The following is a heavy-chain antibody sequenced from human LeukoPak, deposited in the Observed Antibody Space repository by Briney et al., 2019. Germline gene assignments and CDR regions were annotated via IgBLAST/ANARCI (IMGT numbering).Heavy chain of an antibody. Sequence: ASVKVSCKAPGGTFSSYAISWVRQAPGQGLEWMGRIIPILGIANYAQKFQGRVTITADKSTSTAYMELSSLRSEDTAVYYCARWSAGGSSTLLSDYWGQGTLVTVSS. J-gene: IGHJ4*02. V-gene: IGHV1-69*04. CDR1: GGTFSSYA. CDR3: ARWSAGGSSTLLSDY. CDR2: IIPILGIA. D-gene: IGHD2-15*01.